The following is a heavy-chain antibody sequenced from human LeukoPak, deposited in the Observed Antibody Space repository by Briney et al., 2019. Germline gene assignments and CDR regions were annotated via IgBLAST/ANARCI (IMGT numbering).Heavy chain of an antibody. CDR2: INDDGSST. J-gene: IGHJ4*02. CDR3: STVARTDRGDY. V-gene: IGHV3-74*01. D-gene: IGHD4-17*01. CDR1: GFTFSSYA. Sequence: SGGSLRLSCAASGFTFSSYAMSWVRQAPGKGLVWVSRINDDGSSTSYADSVKGRFTISRDNAKNMLYLQMNSLRAEDTAVYYCSTVARTDRGDYWGQGTLVTVSS.